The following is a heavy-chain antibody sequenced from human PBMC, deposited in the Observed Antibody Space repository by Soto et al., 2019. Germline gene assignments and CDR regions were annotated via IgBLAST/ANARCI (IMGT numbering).Heavy chain of an antibody. CDR2: INAGNGNT. Sequence: ASVKVSCKASGYTFTSYAMHWVRQAPGQRLEWMGWINAGNGNTKYSQKFQGRVTITRDTSASTAYMELSSLRSEDTAVYYCARVGGGPYGSWNYYYYYGMDVWGQGTTVTVSS. D-gene: IGHD3-10*01. CDR1: GYTFTSYA. CDR3: ARVGGGPYGSWNYYYYYGMDV. J-gene: IGHJ6*02. V-gene: IGHV1-3*01.